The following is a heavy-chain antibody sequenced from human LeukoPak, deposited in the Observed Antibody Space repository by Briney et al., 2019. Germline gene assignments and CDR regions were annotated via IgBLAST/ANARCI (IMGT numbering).Heavy chain of an antibody. Sequence: SETLSLTCTVSGGSISSYYWSWIRQPPGKGLEWIGYIYYSGSTNYNPSLKSRVTISVDTSKNQFSLKLSSVTAADTDVYYCARVRAYYYMDVWGKGTTVTVSS. CDR2: IYYSGST. CDR3: ARVRAYYYMDV. V-gene: IGHV4-59*01. J-gene: IGHJ6*03. CDR1: GGSISSYY. D-gene: IGHD4/OR15-4a*01.